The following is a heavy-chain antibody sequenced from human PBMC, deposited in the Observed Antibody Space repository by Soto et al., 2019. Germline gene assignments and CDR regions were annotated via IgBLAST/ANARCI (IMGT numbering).Heavy chain of an antibody. CDR3: AKAPPFRPIDY. CDR2: ISCSGGST. Sequence: PWGSLRLSCVSSVFTFSSYAMSWVRQAPGKGLEWVSAISCSGGSTYYADSVKGRFTISRDNSKNTLYLQMNSLRAEDTAVYYCAKAPPFRPIDYWGQGTMVTVSS. V-gene: IGHV3-23*01. J-gene: IGHJ4*02. CDR1: VFTFSSYA.